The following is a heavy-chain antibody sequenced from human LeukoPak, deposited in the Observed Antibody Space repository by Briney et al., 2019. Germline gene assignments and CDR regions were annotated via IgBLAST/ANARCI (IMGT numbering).Heavy chain of an antibody. CDR3: ARGLGTVNDAFDI. V-gene: IGHV3-23*01. CDR1: EFPFSHYA. J-gene: IGHJ3*02. CDR2: IGASGSST. Sequence: GGSLRLSCAASEFPFSHYAMNWVRQAPGKGLEWVSGIGASGSSTYYGDPVKGRFTISRDNSKTTLFLQMNSLRAEATAVYYCARGLGTVNDAFDIWGQGTMVTVSS. D-gene: IGHD4-17*01.